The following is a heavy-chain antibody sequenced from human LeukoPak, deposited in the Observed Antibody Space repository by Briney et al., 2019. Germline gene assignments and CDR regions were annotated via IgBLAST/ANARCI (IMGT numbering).Heavy chain of an antibody. CDR2: IYYSGST. D-gene: IGHD3-16*01. J-gene: IGHJ6*02. CDR3: VLGVWDYYYGMDV. V-gene: IGHV4-59*01. CDR1: GGSIGSYY. Sequence: PSETLSLTCAVSGGSIGSYYWSWIRQPPGKGLEWIGYIYYSGSTNYNPSLKSRVTISVDTSKNQFSLKLSSVTAADTAVYYCVLGVWDYYYGMDVWGQGTTVTVSS.